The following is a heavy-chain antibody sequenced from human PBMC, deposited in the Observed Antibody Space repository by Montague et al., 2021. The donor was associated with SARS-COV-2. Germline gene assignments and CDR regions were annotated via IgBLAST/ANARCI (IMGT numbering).Heavy chain of an antibody. CDR3: ARTGYSSGWHSFDY. V-gene: IGHV4-4*03. D-gene: IGHD6-19*01. CDR2: IYHSGST. Sequence: PETLSLTCVVSGGSISSINWWSWVRQPPGKGLEWIGEIYHSGSTNYNPSLKSRVIISVDKSKNQFSLKLSSVTAADTAVYYCARTGYSSGWHSFDYWGQGTLVTVSS. CDR1: GGSISSINW. J-gene: IGHJ4*02.